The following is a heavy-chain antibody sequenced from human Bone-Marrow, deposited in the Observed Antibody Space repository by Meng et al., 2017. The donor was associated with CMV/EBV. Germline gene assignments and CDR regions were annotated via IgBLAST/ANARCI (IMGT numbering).Heavy chain of an antibody. V-gene: IGHV1-18*01. CDR3: ARAPPPLNSNFGVVIRSYYYYYGMDV. D-gene: IGHD3-3*01. J-gene: IGHJ6*02. CDR1: GYTFTSYG. CDR2: IGADNGKT. Sequence: ASVKVSCKASGYTFTSYGISWVRQAPGQGLEWMGWIGADNGKTDYAQKFQDRVTLTTDTSTSTAYMELRSLRSDDTAVYYCARAPPPLNSNFGVVIRSYYYYYGMDVWGQGTTVTVSS.